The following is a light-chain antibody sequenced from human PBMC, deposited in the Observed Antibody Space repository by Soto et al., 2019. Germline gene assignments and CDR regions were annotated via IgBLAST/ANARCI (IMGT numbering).Light chain of an antibody. CDR1: QGVSGT. V-gene: IGKV3-15*01. J-gene: IGKJ1*01. CDR3: HQYNNWHTWT. CDR2: GAS. Sequence: EIVMAQSPATLSVSPGETGPLSCRASQGVSGTLAWCQQKPRQAPRLLXYGASTRANGIPARFSGSGSGTELTLTISSLQSEDYAVYYCHQYNNWHTWTFGQGTKVDIK.